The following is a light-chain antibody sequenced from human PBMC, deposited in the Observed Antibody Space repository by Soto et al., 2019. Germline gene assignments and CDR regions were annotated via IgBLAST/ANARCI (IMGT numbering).Light chain of an antibody. Sequence: HSALTQPRSVSGSPGQSVTISCTGTSSDVGGYNYVSWYQQHPGKAPKVMIYDVSERPSGVPDRFSGSKSGNTASLTISGLQAEDEADYSCSSYAGSPRYVLGTGTKVTVL. CDR2: DVS. V-gene: IGLV2-11*01. CDR3: SSYAGSPRYV. J-gene: IGLJ1*01. CDR1: SSDVGGYNY.